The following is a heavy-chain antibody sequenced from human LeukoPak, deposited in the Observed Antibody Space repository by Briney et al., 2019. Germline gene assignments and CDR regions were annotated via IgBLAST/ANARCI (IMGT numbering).Heavy chain of an antibody. CDR3: ARVQWPFYDSSGNNWFDP. J-gene: IGHJ5*02. CDR2: ISSSGSTI. Sequence: GGSLRLSCAASGFTFSDYYMSWIRQAPGKGLEWVSYISSSGSTIYYADSVKGRFTISRDNAKNSLYLQMNSLRAEDTAVYYCARVQWPFYDSSGNNWFDPWGQGTLVTVSS. D-gene: IGHD3-22*01. CDR1: GFTFSDYY. V-gene: IGHV3-11*01.